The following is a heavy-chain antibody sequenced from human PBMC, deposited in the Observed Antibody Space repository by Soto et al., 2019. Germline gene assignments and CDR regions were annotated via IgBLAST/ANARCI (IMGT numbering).Heavy chain of an antibody. CDR2: IIPIFGTA. J-gene: IGHJ5*02. CDR3: ATEAGQRVNWGYNWFDP. Sequence: GASVKVSCKASGGTFSSYAISWVRQAPGQGLEWMGGIIPIFGTANYAQKFQGRVTITADKSTSTAYMELSSLRSEDTAVYYCATEAGQRVNWGYNWFDPWGQGTLVTVSS. D-gene: IGHD3-16*01. CDR1: GGTFSSYA. V-gene: IGHV1-69*06.